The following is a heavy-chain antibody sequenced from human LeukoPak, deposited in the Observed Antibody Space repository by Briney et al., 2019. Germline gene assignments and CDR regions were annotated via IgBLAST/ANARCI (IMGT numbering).Heavy chain of an antibody. CDR2: INPNSGGT. D-gene: IGHD3-3*01. J-gene: IGHJ5*02. CDR3: ARDQGNFWSGYHNWFDP. Sequence: ASVKVSCKASGYTFTGHYIHWVRQAPGQGLEWMGWINPNSGGTNYAQKFQGRVTMTRDTSISTAYMELSRLRSDDTAVYYCARDQGNFWSGYHNWFDPWGQGTLVTVSS. CDR1: GYTFTGHY. V-gene: IGHV1-2*02.